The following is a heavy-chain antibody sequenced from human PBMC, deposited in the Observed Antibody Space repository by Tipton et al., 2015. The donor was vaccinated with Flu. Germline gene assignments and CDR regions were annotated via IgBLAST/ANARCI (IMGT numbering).Heavy chain of an antibody. J-gene: IGHJ4*02. D-gene: IGHD3-10*01. CDR2: ISHSGST. CDR1: GGSIRNNY. Sequence: LRLSCTVSGGSIRNNYWSWLRQPAGKGLEWIGRISHSGSTNYNVSLNGRVIMSVDPSKGQLSLRLSSATAADTAKYYCARSPSYSGSGVYPYYFDDWGQGTLVTVSS. V-gene: IGHV4-4*07. CDR3: ARSPSYSGSGVYPYYFDD.